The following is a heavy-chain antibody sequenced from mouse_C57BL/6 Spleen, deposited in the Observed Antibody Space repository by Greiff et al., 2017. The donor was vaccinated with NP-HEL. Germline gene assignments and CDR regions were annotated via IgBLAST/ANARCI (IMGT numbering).Heavy chain of an antibody. J-gene: IGHJ1*03. Sequence: VQLQQSGPELVKPGASVKISCKASGYTFTDYYMNWVKQSHGKSLEWIGDINPNNGGTSYNQKFKGKATLTVDKSSSTAYMELRSLTSEDSAVYYCARADYGDVWGTGTTVTVSS. V-gene: IGHV1-26*01. D-gene: IGHD1-1*01. CDR3: ARADYGDV. CDR2: INPNNGGT. CDR1: GYTFTDYY.